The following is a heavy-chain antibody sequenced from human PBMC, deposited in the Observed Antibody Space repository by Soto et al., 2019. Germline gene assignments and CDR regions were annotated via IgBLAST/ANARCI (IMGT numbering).Heavy chain of an antibody. CDR2: ISYDGSNK. J-gene: IGHJ4*02. V-gene: IGHV3-30-3*01. Sequence: QVQLVESGGGVVQPGRSLRLSCAASGFTFSSYAMHWVRQAPGKGLEWVAVISYDGSNKYYADSVKGRFTISRDNSKNTLYLQMNSLRAEDTAVYYCARGTIEGHFDYWGQGTLVTVSS. CDR1: GFTFSSYA. D-gene: IGHD3-3*01. CDR3: ARGTIEGHFDY.